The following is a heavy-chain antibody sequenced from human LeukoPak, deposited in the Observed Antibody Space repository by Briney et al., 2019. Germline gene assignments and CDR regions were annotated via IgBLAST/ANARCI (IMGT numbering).Heavy chain of an antibody. CDR3: AKVTWSSSGSDY. CDR1: GFTFSSYD. V-gene: IGHV3-23*01. J-gene: IGHJ4*02. D-gene: IGHD6-19*01. CDR2: INKSGGGT. Sequence: GGSLLLSCAASGFTFSSYDMSWVRQAPGKGLEWVSGINKSGGGTYYADSVKGRFTMSRDNSKNTLFLQMNSLRAEDTAVYYCAKVTWSSSGSDYWGQGTLVTVSS.